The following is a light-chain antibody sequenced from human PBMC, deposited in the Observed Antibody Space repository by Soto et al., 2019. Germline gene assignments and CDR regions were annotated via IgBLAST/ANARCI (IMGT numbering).Light chain of an antibody. CDR1: SSDIGAYNY. Sequence: QSLLTQPASLSGSPGQSITISCTGSSSDIGAYNYVSWFQQYPGKAPKLIISEVSNRPSGVSNRFSGSKSGTAASLTISGLQTEDEADYFCFSFTTDWTHVFGTGTKVTVL. CDR2: EVS. CDR3: FSFTTDWTHV. V-gene: IGLV2-14*01. J-gene: IGLJ1*01.